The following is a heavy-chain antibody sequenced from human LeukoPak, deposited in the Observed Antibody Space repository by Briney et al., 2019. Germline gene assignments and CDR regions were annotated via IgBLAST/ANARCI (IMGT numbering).Heavy chain of an antibody. V-gene: IGHV4-59*08. D-gene: IGHD4-17*01. Sequence: SETLSLTCTVSGVSISSYYWTWIRQPPGEGLEWIGYIYYSGSTNYNPSLKSRVTISVDTSKNQFSLKLSSVTAADTAVYYCARQNDYGDHTSSYYYYYGMDVWGQGTTVTVSS. CDR3: ARQNDYGDHTSSYYYYYGMDV. CDR2: IYYSGST. J-gene: IGHJ6*02. CDR1: GVSISSYY.